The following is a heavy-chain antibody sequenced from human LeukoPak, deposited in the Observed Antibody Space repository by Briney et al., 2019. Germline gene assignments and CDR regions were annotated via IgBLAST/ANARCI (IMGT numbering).Heavy chain of an antibody. D-gene: IGHD7-27*01. Sequence: GGSLRLSCAASGFTFDDYAMHWVRQVPGKGLEWVSGISWNSGSIGYADSVKGRFTISRDNAKNSLYLQMNSLRAEDTALYYCAKDSTGDYYYGMDVWGQGTTVTVSS. CDR3: AKDSTGDYYYGMDV. J-gene: IGHJ6*02. CDR2: ISWNSGSI. V-gene: IGHV3-9*01. CDR1: GFTFDDYA.